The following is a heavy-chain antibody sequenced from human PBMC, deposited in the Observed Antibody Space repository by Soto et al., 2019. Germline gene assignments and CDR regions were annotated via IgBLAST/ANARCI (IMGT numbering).Heavy chain of an antibody. CDR3: GRLPLIHRARMDV. CDR2: INHSGST. Sequence: SETLSLTCAVYGGSFSGYYWSWIRQPPGKGLEWIGEINHSGSTNYNPSLKSRVTISVDTSKNQFSLKLSSVTAADTAVYYCGRLPLIHRARMDVLGQGTTVTVSS. D-gene: IGHD3-16*01. V-gene: IGHV4-34*01. CDR1: GGSFSGYY. J-gene: IGHJ6*02.